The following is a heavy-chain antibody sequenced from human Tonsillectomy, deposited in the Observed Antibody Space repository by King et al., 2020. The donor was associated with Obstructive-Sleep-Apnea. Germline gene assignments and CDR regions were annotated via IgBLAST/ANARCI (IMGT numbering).Heavy chain of an antibody. CDR3: AKDLGYCSGATCPRGYDYYYYGMDV. CDR2: ILYDGDKK. V-gene: IGHV3-30*18. Sequence: HVQLVESGGGVVQPGRSLRLSCAASGFTFSSYGMHWVRQAPGKGLEWVAVILYDGDKKYYADSVKGRFTISRDNSKNTVYLQMNSLRAEDTAVYYCAKDLGYCSGATCPRGYDYYYYGMDVWGQGTTVTVSS. J-gene: IGHJ6*02. D-gene: IGHD2-15*01. CDR1: GFTFSSYG.